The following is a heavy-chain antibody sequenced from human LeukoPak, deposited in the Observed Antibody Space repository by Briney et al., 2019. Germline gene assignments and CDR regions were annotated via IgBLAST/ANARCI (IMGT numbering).Heavy chain of an antibody. J-gene: IGHJ4*02. D-gene: IGHD6-6*01. CDR2: ISGSGGST. CDR3: AKASEGYSSSDRFDY. CDR1: GFTFSSYA. Sequence: TGGSLRLSCAASGFTFSSYAMSWVRQAPGKGLEWVSAISGSGGSTYYADSVKGRFTISRDNSKNTLYLQMNSLRAEDTAVYYCAKASEGYSSSDRFDYWGQGTLVTVSS. V-gene: IGHV3-23*01.